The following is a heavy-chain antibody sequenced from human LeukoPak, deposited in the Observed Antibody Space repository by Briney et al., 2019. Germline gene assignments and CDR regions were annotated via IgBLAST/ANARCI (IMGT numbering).Heavy chain of an antibody. CDR2: IIPILGTA. V-gene: IGHV1-69*04. Sequence: EASVKVSCKASGGTFSSYAISWVRQAPGQGLEWMGRIIPILGTANYAQKFQGRVTITADKSTSTAYMELSSLRSEDTAVYYCARAYGYYYDSSGYYYFDYWGQGTLVTVSS. J-gene: IGHJ4*02. D-gene: IGHD3-22*01. CDR1: GGTFSSYA. CDR3: ARAYGYYYDSSGYYYFDY.